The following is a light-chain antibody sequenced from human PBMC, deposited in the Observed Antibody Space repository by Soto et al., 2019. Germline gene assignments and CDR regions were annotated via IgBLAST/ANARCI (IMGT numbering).Light chain of an antibody. V-gene: IGKV3-20*01. Sequence: EIVLTQSPGTLSLSPGERATLSCRASQSVTGSSLAWYQQKPGQAPRRLIHAASSRATGIPDRISGSGSGTDFTLTISRLEPEDFAVYYCHQYGSPPQTFGQGTRLEVK. CDR2: AAS. CDR3: HQYGSPPQT. CDR1: QSVTGSS. J-gene: IGKJ1*01.